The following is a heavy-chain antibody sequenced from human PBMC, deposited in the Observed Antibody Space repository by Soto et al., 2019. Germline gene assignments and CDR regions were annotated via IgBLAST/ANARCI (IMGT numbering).Heavy chain of an antibody. CDR3: ARGGYSSSWYAFDY. CDR2: ISSSSSYI. CDR1: GFTFSSYS. V-gene: IGHV3-21*01. Sequence: PGGTLRLSCAASGFTFSSYSMNWVRPAPGKGLERVSSISSSSSYIYYADSVKGRFTISRDNGKNSLYLQMNSLRAEDTAVYYCARGGYSSSWYAFDYWGQGTLVTISS. J-gene: IGHJ4*02. D-gene: IGHD6-13*01.